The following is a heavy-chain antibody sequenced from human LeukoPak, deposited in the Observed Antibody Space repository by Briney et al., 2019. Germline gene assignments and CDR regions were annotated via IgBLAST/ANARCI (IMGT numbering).Heavy chain of an antibody. CDR2: ITWNSDTV. CDR1: GFTFDDYA. V-gene: IGHV3-9*01. Sequence: GGSLRLSCAASGFTFDDYAMHWVRQAPGKGLEWVSGITWNSDTVDYGDSVKGRFTMSRDNAENSLYLQMNSLRPEDTAFYYCAKGGGGIVAYNWFDSWGQGTLVTVAS. D-gene: IGHD1-26*01. CDR3: AKGGGGIVAYNWFDS. J-gene: IGHJ5*01.